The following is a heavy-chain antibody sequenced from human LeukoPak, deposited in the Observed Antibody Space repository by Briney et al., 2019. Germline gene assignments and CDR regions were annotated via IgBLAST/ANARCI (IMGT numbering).Heavy chain of an antibody. CDR3: ARGLGDHYDSIKTRFDP. J-gene: IGHJ5*02. CDR1: GGSVSSGIYY. D-gene: IGHD3-22*01. Sequence: SETLSLTCTVSGGSVSSGIYYWSWIRQPPGKGLEWIGYIYYSGSTNYNPSLKSLVTISVDTSKNQFSLRLSSVTAADTAVYYCARGLGDHYDSIKTRFDPWGQGTLVTVSS. CDR2: IYYSGST. V-gene: IGHV4-61*01.